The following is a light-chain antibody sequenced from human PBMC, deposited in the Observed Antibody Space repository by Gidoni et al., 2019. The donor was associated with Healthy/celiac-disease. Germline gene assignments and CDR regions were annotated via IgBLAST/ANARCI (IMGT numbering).Light chain of an antibody. J-gene: IGKJ1*01. CDR2: GAS. V-gene: IGKV3-20*01. CDR1: QSVSSSY. CDR3: QQYGSSQWT. Sequence: VLTQSPGTLSLSPGERSTLSCRARQSVSSSYLAWYQQKPGQAPRLLIYGASSRATGIPDRFSGRGSGTDFTLTISRLEPEDFAVYYCQQYGSSQWTFGQGTKVEIK.